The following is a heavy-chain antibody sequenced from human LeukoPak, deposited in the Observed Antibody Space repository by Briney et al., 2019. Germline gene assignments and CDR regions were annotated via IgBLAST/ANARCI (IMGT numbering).Heavy chain of an antibody. CDR1: GFTFSDYY. J-gene: IGHJ4*02. CDR3: ARQYCSGGSCYSWFDY. D-gene: IGHD2-15*01. V-gene: IGHV3-11*03. Sequence: GGPLRLSCAASGFTFSDYYMSWIRQAPGKGLEWVSYISSSSSYTNYADSVKGRFTISRDNAKNSLYLQMNSLRAEDTAVYYCARQYCSGGSCYSWFDYWGQGTLVTVSS. CDR2: ISSSSSYT.